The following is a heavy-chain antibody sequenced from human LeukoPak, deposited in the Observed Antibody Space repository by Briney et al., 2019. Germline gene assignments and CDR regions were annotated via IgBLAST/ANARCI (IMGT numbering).Heavy chain of an antibody. J-gene: IGHJ4*02. CDR3: ARHTSYSSGWYYFDY. Sequence: GESLKISCKGSGYSFTTYWINWVRQMPGKGLEWMGIIYPGDSDTRYSPSFQGQVTISADKSINTVYLQWSSLKASDTAMYYCARHTSYSSGWYYFDYWGQGTLVTVSS. D-gene: IGHD6-19*01. CDR2: IYPGDSDT. V-gene: IGHV5-51*01. CDR1: GYSFTTYW.